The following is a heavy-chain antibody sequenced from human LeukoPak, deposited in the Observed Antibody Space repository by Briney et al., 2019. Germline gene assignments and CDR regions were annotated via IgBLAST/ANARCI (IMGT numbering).Heavy chain of an antibody. Sequence: GGSLRLSCAASGFTFSSYGMHWVRQAPGKGLEWVAFIRYDGSNKYYADSVKGRFTISRDNSKNTLYLQMNSLRAEDTAVYYCAKDTPNYYDSSGYGNWGQGTLVTVSS. CDR2: IRYDGSNK. J-gene: IGHJ4*02. CDR3: AKDTPNYYDSSGYGN. V-gene: IGHV3-30*02. D-gene: IGHD3-22*01. CDR1: GFTFSSYG.